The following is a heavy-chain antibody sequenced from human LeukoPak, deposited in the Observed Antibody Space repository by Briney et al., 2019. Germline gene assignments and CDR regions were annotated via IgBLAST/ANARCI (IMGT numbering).Heavy chain of an antibody. CDR3: ARHSRLVQGEGYYYGMDV. Sequence: SETLSLTCTVSGGSISSYYWSWIRQPPGKGLEWIGYIYYSGSTNYNPSLKSRVTISVDTSKNQFSLKLSSVTAADTAVYYCARHSRLVQGEGYYYGMDVWGQGTTVTVSS. CDR1: GGSISSYY. J-gene: IGHJ6*02. D-gene: IGHD6-19*01. CDR2: IYYSGST. V-gene: IGHV4-59*08.